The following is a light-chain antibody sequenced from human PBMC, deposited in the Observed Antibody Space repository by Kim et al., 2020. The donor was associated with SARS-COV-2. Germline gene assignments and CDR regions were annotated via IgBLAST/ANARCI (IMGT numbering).Light chain of an antibody. Sequence: VTPGQTAYITCSGDKLGDKYACWYQQKPGQYPVLVIYQQNKRPSGIPERFSGSNSGNTATLTISGTQAMDEADYYCQAWDSSAVVFGGGTQLTVL. J-gene: IGLJ2*01. CDR2: QQN. CDR1: KLGDKY. V-gene: IGLV3-1*01. CDR3: QAWDSSAVV.